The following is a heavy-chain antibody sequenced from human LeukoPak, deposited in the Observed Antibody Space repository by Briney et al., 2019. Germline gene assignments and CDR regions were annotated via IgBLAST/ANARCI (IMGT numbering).Heavy chain of an antibody. CDR2: IHSNGGT. V-gene: IGHV4-59*11. CDR3: ARHFGGNLGLGTHFVY. D-gene: IGHD4-23*01. J-gene: IGHJ4*02. Sequence: SETLSLTCTVSGGSIDGQYWSWIRQPPGKGLEWIGYIHSNGGTKYNPSLKSQFTMSVDTSKNQFSLKLDSVTAADTAVYYCARHFGGNLGLGTHFVYWGQGNLVNVSS. CDR1: GGSIDGQY.